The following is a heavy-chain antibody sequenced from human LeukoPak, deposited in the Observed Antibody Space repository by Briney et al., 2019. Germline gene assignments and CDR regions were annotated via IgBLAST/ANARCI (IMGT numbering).Heavy chain of an antibody. CDR3: ARVPGGLAYDLDH. D-gene: IGHD2-21*01. V-gene: IGHV1-2*02. Sequence: ASVKVSCKASGYTFTGYYMHWVRQAPGQGLEWMGWINCNTGATNYAQKFQGRVTMTRHTSISTAYMELSRLRSNDTAVYYCARVPGGLAYDLDHWGQGTLVTVSS. CDR2: INCNTGAT. CDR1: GYTFTGYY. J-gene: IGHJ4*02.